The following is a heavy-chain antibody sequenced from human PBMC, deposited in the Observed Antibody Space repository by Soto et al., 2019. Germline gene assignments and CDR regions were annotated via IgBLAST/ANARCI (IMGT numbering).Heavy chain of an antibody. D-gene: IGHD2-8*01. CDR2: VSANNGHT. Sequence: ASVKVSCKASGFTFSNYGLNWVRQAPGQGLEWMGWVSANNGHTNYAQNLQGRVSMTTDTSTSTVYMELRGLTFDDTAVYYCARDIESVTAKHFFYYYAMDVWGQGTTVTVSS. CDR1: GFTFSNYG. CDR3: ARDIESVTAKHFFYYYAMDV. J-gene: IGHJ6*02. V-gene: IGHV1-18*01.